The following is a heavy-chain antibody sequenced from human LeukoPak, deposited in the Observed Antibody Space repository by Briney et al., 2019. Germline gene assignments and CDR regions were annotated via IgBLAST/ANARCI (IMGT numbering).Heavy chain of an antibody. J-gene: IGHJ3*02. CDR2: IWYDGSNK. CDR1: GFTFSSYG. V-gene: IGHV3-33*06. CDR3: ANDSSKPRRSGSYLKGDAFDI. Sequence: GRSLRLSCAASGFTFSSYGMHWVRQAPGKGLEWVAAIWYDGSNKYYADSVKGRFTIVRDNSKTTLYLQMNSLRAEDTAVYYCANDSSKPRRSGSYLKGDAFDIWGQGTMVTVSS. D-gene: IGHD1-26*01.